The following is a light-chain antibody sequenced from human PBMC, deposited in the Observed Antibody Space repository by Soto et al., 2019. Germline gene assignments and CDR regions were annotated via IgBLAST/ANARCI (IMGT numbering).Light chain of an antibody. CDR1: QNGYSN. V-gene: IGKV3-15*01. J-gene: IGKJ1*01. Sequence: EMLLARSAGTRCMSQGGRAALSCRAGQNGYSNFSWYQQRPGQAPRLLIYRASTRATGIPARFSGSGSGTEFTLPIRCPQPEDFPVYSWLPYHNLWGFAEGTKVDIK. CDR2: RAS. CDR3: LPYHNLWG.